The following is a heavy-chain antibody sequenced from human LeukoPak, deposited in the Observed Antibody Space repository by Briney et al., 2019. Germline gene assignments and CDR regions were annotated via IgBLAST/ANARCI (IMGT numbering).Heavy chain of an antibody. CDR3: AKEIRRYCSGGSCYPLDY. V-gene: IGHV3-30*02. D-gene: IGHD2-15*01. CDR2: IRYDGSNK. CDR1: GFTFSSYG. J-gene: IGHJ4*02. Sequence: GGSLRLSCAASGFTFSSYGMHWVRQAPGKGLEWVAFIRYDGSNKYYADSVKGRFTISRDNSKNTLYLQMNSLRAEDTAVYYCAKEIRRYCSGGSCYPLDYWGQGTLVTASS.